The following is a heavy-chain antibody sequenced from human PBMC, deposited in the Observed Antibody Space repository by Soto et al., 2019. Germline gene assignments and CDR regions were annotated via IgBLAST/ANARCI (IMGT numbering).Heavy chain of an antibody. Sequence: VQLVQSGAEVKKPGSSVKVSCKASGGTFSNYPFIWVRQAPGQGLDWMGGIIPIFGTTDYGQRFQGRVTIRADESTNTAYMELSSLRSDDTAVYYCARGLYCGGGCYSHFDYWGQGTLVTVSS. CDR1: GGTFSNYP. CDR2: IIPIFGTT. J-gene: IGHJ4*02. V-gene: IGHV1-69*01. CDR3: ARGLYCGGGCYSHFDY. D-gene: IGHD2-21*02.